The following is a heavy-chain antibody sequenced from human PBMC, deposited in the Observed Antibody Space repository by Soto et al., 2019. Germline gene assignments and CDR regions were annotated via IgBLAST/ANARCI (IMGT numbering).Heavy chain of an antibody. CDR2: ISYDGSNK. V-gene: IGHV3-30-3*01. CDR1: GFTFSSYA. D-gene: IGHD3-10*01. Sequence: PGGSLRLSCAASGFTFSSYAMHWVRQAPGKGLEWVAVISYDGSNKYYADSVKGRFTISRDNSKNTLYLQMNSLRAEDTAVYYCARDQWFGELKRYYYYGMDVWGQGTTVTVSS. J-gene: IGHJ6*02. CDR3: ARDQWFGELKRYYYYGMDV.